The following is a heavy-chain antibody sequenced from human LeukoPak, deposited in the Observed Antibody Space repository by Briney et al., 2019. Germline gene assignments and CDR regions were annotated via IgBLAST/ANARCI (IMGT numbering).Heavy chain of an antibody. Sequence: PSETLSLTCTVSGGSISSSSYYWGWIRQPPGKGLEWIGNIFYSGITYYNPSLRSRVTIAIDTSKSQFSLKLTSVTAADTAVYYCARDQGDILTEDWFDPWGQGTLVTVSS. V-gene: IGHV4-39*02. CDR1: GGSISSSSYY. CDR2: IFYSGIT. D-gene: IGHD3-9*01. J-gene: IGHJ5*02. CDR3: ARDQGDILTEDWFDP.